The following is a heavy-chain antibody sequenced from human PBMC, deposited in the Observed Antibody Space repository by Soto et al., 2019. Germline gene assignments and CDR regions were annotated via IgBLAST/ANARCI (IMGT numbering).Heavy chain of an antibody. CDR2: IKKDRREN. CDR3: ARPERNSKYHPLLP. Sequence: GASVKVSCKASGFSLGNEWMGWVRQAPGKGLESDVNIKKDRRENFSVDSVRVRITISRDNDKNSLYLQSNSLRADDTAVYYSARPERNSKYHPLLPWGQGTLVTVSS. D-gene: IGHD6-6*01. CDR1: GFSLGNEW. J-gene: IGHJ5*02. V-gene: IGHV3-7*01.